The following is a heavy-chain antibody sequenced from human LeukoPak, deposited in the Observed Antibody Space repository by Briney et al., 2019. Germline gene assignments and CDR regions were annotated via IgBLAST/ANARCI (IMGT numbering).Heavy chain of an antibody. CDR1: GGTFSSYA. CDR2: IIPIFGTA. V-gene: IGHV1-69*13. D-gene: IGHD2-15*01. CDR3: AGSLAATAAFDI. Sequence: SVKVSCKASGGTFSSYAISWVRQAPGQGLEWMGGIIPIFGTANYAQKFQGRVTITANESTSTAYMELSSLRSEDTAVYYCAGSLAATAAFDIWGQGTMVTVSS. J-gene: IGHJ3*02.